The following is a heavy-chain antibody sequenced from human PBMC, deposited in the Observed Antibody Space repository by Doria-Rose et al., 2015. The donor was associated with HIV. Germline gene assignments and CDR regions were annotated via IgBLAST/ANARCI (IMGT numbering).Heavy chain of an antibody. J-gene: IGHJ4*02. Sequence: SGPVLVKPTETLTLTCTVSGVSLSSPGMGVSWIRQPPGKALEWLANIFSDDERSYTTSLKSRLTISRGTSKSQVVLTTTDMDPVDTATYYCARIKSSRWYHKYYFDFWGQGTLVIVSA. CDR3: ARIKSSRWYHKYYFDF. CDR2: IFSDDER. D-gene: IGHD6-13*01. V-gene: IGHV2-26*01. CDR1: GVSLSSPGMG.